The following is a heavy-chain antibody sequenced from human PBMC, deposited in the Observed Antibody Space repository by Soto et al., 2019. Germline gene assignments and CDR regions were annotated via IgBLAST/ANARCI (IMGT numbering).Heavy chain of an antibody. V-gene: IGHV3-21*01. CDR1: GFTFSSYS. D-gene: IGHD2-8*01. Sequence: GGSLRLSCAASGFTFSSYSMNWVRQAPGKGLEWVSSISSSSSYIYYADSVKGRFTISRDNAKNSLYLQMNSLRAEDTAVYYCARDSDPYCTNGVCYPYYYYGMDVWGQGTTVTVSS. J-gene: IGHJ6*02. CDR3: ARDSDPYCTNGVCYPYYYYGMDV. CDR2: ISSSSSYI.